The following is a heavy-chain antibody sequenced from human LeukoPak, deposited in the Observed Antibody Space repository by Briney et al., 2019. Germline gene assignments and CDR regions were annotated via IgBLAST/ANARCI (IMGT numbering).Heavy chain of an antibody. V-gene: IGHV3-20*04. CDR2: INGNGGST. D-gene: IGHD5-12*01. CDR3: ARWRFSDYYFDY. J-gene: IGHJ4*02. CDR1: GFTFDDYG. Sequence: RPGGSLRLSCAASGFTFDDYGMSWVRQSPGKGLEWVSGINGNGGSTGYADSVKGRFTISRDNAKNSLYLQMNSLRAEDTALYYCARWRFSDYYFDYWGQGTLVTVSS.